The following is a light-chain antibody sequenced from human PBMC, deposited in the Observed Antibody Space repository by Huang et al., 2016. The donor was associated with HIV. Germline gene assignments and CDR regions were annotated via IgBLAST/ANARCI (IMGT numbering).Light chain of an antibody. CDR2: KAS. J-gene: IGKJ1*01. Sequence: DIQMTQSPSTLSVSVGDRVTITCRASQKPGKAPKLLIYKASSLESGVPSRFSGSGSGTEFTLTISSLQPDDFATYYCQQYYSYPWTFGGGSEVEIK. CDR3: QQYYSYPWT. V-gene: IGKV1-5*03. CDR1: Q.